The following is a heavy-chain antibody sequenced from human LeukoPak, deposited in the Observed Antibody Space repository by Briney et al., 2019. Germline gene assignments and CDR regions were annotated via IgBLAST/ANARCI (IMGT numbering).Heavy chain of an antibody. V-gene: IGHV1-69*05. CDR2: IIPIFGTA. CDR3: ARDRFSISQTSYYDSSGYY. Sequence: ASVKVSCKASGGTFSSYAISWVRQAPGQGLEWMGGIIPIFGTANYAQKFQGRVTITTDESTSTAYMELSSLRSEDTAVYYCARDRFSISQTSYYDSSGYYWGQGTLVTVSS. J-gene: IGHJ4*02. D-gene: IGHD3-22*01. CDR1: GGTFSSYA.